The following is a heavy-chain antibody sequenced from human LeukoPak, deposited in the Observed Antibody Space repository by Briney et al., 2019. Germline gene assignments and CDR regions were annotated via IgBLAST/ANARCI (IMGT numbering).Heavy chain of an antibody. D-gene: IGHD3-3*01. Sequence: GGSLRLSCAASGFTFSDYYMSWIRQAPGKGLEWVSYISSSGSTIYYADSLKGRFTISRDNAKNSLYLQMNSLRAEVTAAYYCARVLREWLLFGWFDPWGQGTLVTVSS. CDR1: GFTFSDYY. CDR3: ARVLREWLLFGWFDP. V-gene: IGHV3-11*01. CDR2: ISSSGSTI. J-gene: IGHJ5*02.